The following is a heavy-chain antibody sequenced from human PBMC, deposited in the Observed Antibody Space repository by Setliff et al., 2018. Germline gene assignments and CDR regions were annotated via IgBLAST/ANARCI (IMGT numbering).Heavy chain of an antibody. V-gene: IGHV3-23*01. CDR2: VSGSGDNA. CDR3: AGQGPIFGTGLIPGFDQ. CDR1: GVTFTSYA. Sequence: GGSLRLSCVASGVTFTSYAMSWVRQAPGKGLEWVSTVSGSGDNAYYTDSVKGRFTTSRDNSKNTLSLQMSSLRAEDTAIYFCAGQGPIFGTGLIPGFDQWGQGTMVTVSS. D-gene: IGHD3-3*01. J-gene: IGHJ4*02.